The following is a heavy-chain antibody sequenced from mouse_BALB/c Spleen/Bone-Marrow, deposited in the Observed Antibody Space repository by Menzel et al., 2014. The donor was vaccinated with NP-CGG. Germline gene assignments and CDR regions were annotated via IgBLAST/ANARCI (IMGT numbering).Heavy chain of an antibody. Sequence: EVQLQQSGAELVKPGASVKLSCTASGFNIKETYMHWVKQRPEQGLEWIGRIDPANGNTKYDPKFQGKATITADTSSNTAYLQLSSLTSEDTAVYYCARNGNYGAWFACWGQGTLVTVSA. CDR3: ARNGNYGAWFAC. CDR1: GFNIKETY. D-gene: IGHD2-1*01. CDR2: IDPANGNT. J-gene: IGHJ3*01. V-gene: IGHV14-3*02.